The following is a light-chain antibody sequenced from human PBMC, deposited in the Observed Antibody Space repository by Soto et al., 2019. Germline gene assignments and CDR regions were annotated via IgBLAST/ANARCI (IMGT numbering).Light chain of an antibody. CDR1: QNVNRY. CDR2: DAS. CDR3: QQRGTF. J-gene: IGKJ3*01. V-gene: IGKV3-11*01. Sequence: EIVLTQSPATLSLSPGERATLSCRASQNVNRYLAWYQQKPGQAPRLLIYDASNRATGIPARFSGRGSGTDFTLTISSLEPEDFAVYYCQQRGTFFGPGTKVDI.